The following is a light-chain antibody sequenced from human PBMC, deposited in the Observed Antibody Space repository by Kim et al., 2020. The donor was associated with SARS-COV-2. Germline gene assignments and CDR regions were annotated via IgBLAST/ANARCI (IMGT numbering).Light chain of an antibody. J-gene: IGKJ3*01. V-gene: IGKV2-29*02. CDR3: MQALQTPA. CDR1: QSLLNSDGKTL. CDR2: EVS. Sequence: LPASISCKSSQSLLNSDGKTLLYWYLQKPGQSPQLLIYEVSSRVSGVPDRFSGGGSGTDFTLKISRVEAEDVGVYYCMQALQTPAFGPGTKVDIK.